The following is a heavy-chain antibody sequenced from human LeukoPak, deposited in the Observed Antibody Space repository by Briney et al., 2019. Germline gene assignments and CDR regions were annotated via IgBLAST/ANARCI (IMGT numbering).Heavy chain of an antibody. J-gene: IGHJ4*02. CDR1: GYTFTSYG. D-gene: IGHD6-13*01. CDR2: ISAYNGNT. V-gene: IGHV1-18*01. CDR3: ARDSEIAAAEYYFDY. Sequence: GASVKVSCKASGYTFTSYGISWVRQAPGQGLEWMGWISAYNGNTSYAQKLQGRVTMTTDTSTSTAYMELRSLRSDDTAVYYCARDSEIAAAEYYFDYWGQGTLVTVSS.